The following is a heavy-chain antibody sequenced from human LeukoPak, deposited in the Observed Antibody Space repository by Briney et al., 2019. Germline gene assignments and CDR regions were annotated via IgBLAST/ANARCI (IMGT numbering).Heavy chain of an antibody. CDR2: IYSGGST. V-gene: IGHV3-66*01. Sequence: QPGGSLRLSCAASGFTFSSYDMSWVRQAPGKGLEWVSLIYSGGSTSYADSVRGRFTISRDNSKNTLYLQMNSLRAEDTAVYYCARIETVADAFDIWGQGTLVTVSS. J-gene: IGHJ3*02. D-gene: IGHD1-1*01. CDR3: ARIETVADAFDI. CDR1: GFTFSSYD.